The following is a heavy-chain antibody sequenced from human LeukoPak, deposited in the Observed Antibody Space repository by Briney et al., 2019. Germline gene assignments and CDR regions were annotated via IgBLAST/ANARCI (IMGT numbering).Heavy chain of an antibody. Sequence: ASVKVSCKASGYTFTGYYMHWVRQAPGQGLEWMGWIDPNSGDTNYAQKFQGRVTMTRDTSISTAYMELSRLRSDDTAVYYCARDRLPGGYSYGNDCWGQGTLVTVSS. CDR1: GYTFTGYY. V-gene: IGHV1-2*02. J-gene: IGHJ4*02. CDR2: IDPNSGDT. D-gene: IGHD5-18*01. CDR3: ARDRLPGGYSYGNDC.